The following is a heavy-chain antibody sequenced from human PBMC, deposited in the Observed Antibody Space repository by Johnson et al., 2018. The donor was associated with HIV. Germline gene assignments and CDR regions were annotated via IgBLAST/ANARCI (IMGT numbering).Heavy chain of an antibody. Sequence: QVQLVESGGGLVKPGGSLRLSCAASGFTFSNAWMSWVRQAPGKGLEWVAFIRYDGSSNFYPDSVKGRFPISRDNSKNTLYLQMNSLRAEDTAVYYCARSSETGDRLWRAFDIWGQGTMVTVSS. CDR2: IRYDGSSN. D-gene: IGHD4-17*01. V-gene: IGHV3-30*02. CDR3: ARSSETGDRLWRAFDI. J-gene: IGHJ3*02. CDR1: GFTFSNAW.